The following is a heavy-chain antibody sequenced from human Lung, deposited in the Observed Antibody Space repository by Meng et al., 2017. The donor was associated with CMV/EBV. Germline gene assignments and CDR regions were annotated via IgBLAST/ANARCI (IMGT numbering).Heavy chain of an antibody. J-gene: IGHJ4*02. D-gene: IGHD2-2*02. V-gene: IGHV3-21*01. CDR2: ISSSSSYI. Sequence: GESLKISCAASGCTFSSYSMNWVRQAPGTGLEWVSSISSSSSYIYYADSVKGRFTISRGNAKNSLYLQKNSLRAEVTAVYYWARAPYYSSTSGYRRGGYYFDYWGQG. CDR1: GCTFSSYS. CDR3: ARAPYYSSTSGYRRGGYYFDY.